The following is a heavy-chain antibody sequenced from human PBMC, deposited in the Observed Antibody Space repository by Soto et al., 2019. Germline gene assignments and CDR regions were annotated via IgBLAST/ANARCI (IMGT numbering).Heavy chain of an antibody. CDR2: MRSKADGGAT. CDR1: GLTFSNVW. Sequence: EVQLVESGGGLVKPGGSLRLSCAASGLTFSNVWMSWVRQAPGKGLEWVGRMRSKADGGATDYAAPVKGRFTISRDDSKNTLYLQMNSLKTDDTALYYCAREVGYSSSRSYYYGMDVWGQGTTVTVSS. CDR3: AREVGYSSSRSYYYGMDV. V-gene: IGHV3-15*01. J-gene: IGHJ6*02. D-gene: IGHD6-13*01.